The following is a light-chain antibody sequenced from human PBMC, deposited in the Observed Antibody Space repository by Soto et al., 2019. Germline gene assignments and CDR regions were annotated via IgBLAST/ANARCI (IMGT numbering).Light chain of an antibody. CDR2: DAS. CDR3: QQYASPPVT. J-gene: IGKJ1*01. Sequence: EIVLTQSPGTLSLSPGERATLSCRASQTVGRDYLGWYQQKPGQAPRLLIYDASYRATGISDRFSGSGSGTDFTLTISRLEPEYFAVYFCQQYASPPVTFGQGTRVEIK. V-gene: IGKV3-20*01. CDR1: QTVGRDY.